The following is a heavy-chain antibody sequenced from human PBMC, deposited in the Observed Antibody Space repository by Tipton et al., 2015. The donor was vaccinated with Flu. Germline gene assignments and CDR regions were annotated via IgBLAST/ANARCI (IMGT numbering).Heavy chain of an antibody. CDR2: ISSNGGST. CDR3: FVASPFDAFDI. V-gene: IGHV3-64*01. CDR1: GFTFSSYS. J-gene: IGHJ3*02. D-gene: IGHD5-12*01. Sequence: GSLRLSCAASGFTFSSYSMHWVRQAPGKGLEYVSAISSNGGSTYYANSVKGRFTISRDNSKNTLYLQMGSLRAEDMAVYYCFVASPFDAFDIWGQGTMVTVSS.